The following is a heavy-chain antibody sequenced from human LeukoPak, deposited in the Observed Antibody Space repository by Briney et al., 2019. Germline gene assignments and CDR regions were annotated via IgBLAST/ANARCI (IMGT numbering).Heavy chain of an antibody. V-gene: IGHV3-7*03. D-gene: IGHD5-24*01. CDR3: VRDGVPERWLHLGY. CDR2: IKRDGSEK. CDR1: GFTFSSYW. Sequence: GGSLRLSCAASGFTFSSYWMSWVRQAPGKGLEWVANIKRDGSEKYYVNSVKGRFTISRDNGKNSLYLQMNSLRAEDTAVYYCVRDGVPERWLHLGYWGQGTLVTVSS. J-gene: IGHJ4*02.